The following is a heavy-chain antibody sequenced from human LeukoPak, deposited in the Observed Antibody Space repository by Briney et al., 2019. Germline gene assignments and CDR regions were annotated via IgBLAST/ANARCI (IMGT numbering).Heavy chain of an antibody. CDR3: ANGYSSTYYNALDI. CDR2: INSDGSST. Sequence: GGSLRLSCAASGFTFSSYWMHWVRQAPGKGLVWVSRINSDGSSTTYADSVKSRFTTSRDNAKNTLYLQMSSLRVEDTAVYYCANGYSSTYYNALDIRGQGTMVTVSS. CDR1: GFTFSSYW. D-gene: IGHD6-13*01. V-gene: IGHV3-74*01. J-gene: IGHJ3*02.